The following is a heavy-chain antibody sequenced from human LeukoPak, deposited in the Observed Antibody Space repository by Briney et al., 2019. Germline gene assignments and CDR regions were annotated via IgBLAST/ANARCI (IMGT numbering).Heavy chain of an antibody. CDR2: TWYDGSNK. CDR3: ARVNVCPRCHFDY. Sequence: GRSLRLSCAASGFTFSSYGMHWVRQALGKGLEWVAVTWYDGSNKYYADSLKGRFTISRDNAKNTLYLQMNSLRAEDTAVYYCARVNVCPRCHFDYWGQGTLVTVSS. J-gene: IGHJ4*02. CDR1: GFTFSSYG. D-gene: IGHD3-16*01. V-gene: IGHV3-33*01.